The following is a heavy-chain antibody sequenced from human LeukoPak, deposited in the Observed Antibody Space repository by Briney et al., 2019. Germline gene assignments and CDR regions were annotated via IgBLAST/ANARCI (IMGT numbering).Heavy chain of an antibody. CDR3: AKVRGEIVVVPAAFDY. Sequence: PGGSLRLSCAASGFTFSSYAMSWVRQAPGKGLEWVSAISGSGGSTYYADSVKGRFTISRDNSKNTLYLQMNSLRAEDTAVYYCAKVRGEIVVVPAAFDYWGQGTLVTVS. CDR2: ISGSGGST. V-gene: IGHV3-23*01. CDR1: GFTFSSYA. D-gene: IGHD2-2*01. J-gene: IGHJ4*02.